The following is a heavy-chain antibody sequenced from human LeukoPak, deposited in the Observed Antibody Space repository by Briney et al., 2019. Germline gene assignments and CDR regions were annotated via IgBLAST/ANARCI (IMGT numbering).Heavy chain of an antibody. CDR1: GYRFSSYW. J-gene: IGHJ4*02. CDR2: IYPSDSDT. CDR3: ARVGCSSTNCLDY. D-gene: IGHD2-2*01. Sequence: GESLKISCQGSGYRFSSYWIGWVRQMPGKGLEWMGSIYPSDSDTRYSPSFEGQVTISADKSINNAYLQWSSLKASDTAVYYCARVGCSSTNCLDYWGQGALVTVSS. V-gene: IGHV5-51*01.